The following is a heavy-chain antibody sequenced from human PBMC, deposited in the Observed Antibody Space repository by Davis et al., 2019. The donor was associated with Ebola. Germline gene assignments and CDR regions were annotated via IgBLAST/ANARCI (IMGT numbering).Heavy chain of an antibody. Sequence: GESLKISCAASGLTLSRYWMHWVRQAPGKGLVWVSRINPDGSSTSYADSVKGRFTISRDNAKNTLYLQMNSLRAEDTAVYYCARDLPDVSMVYATYYFDYWGQGTLVTVSS. CDR3: ARDLPDVSMVYATYYFDY. CDR1: GLTLSRYW. D-gene: IGHD2-8*01. V-gene: IGHV3-74*01. CDR2: INPDGSST. J-gene: IGHJ4*02.